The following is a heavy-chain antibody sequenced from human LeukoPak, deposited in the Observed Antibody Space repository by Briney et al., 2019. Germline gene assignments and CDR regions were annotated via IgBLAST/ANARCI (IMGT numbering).Heavy chain of an antibody. Sequence: GGSLRLSCAASGFTFSSYEMNWVRQAPGKGLEWVSYISSSGSTIYYADSVKGRFTISRDNARNSLYLQMNSLRAEDTAVYYCARCAYSSSYYFDYWGQGSLVTVSS. CDR1: GFTFSSYE. V-gene: IGHV3-48*03. J-gene: IGHJ4*02. D-gene: IGHD6-6*01. CDR2: ISSSGSTI. CDR3: ARCAYSSSYYFDY.